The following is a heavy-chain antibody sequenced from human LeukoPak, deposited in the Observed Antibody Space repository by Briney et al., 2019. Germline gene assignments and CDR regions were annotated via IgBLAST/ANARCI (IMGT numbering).Heavy chain of an antibody. CDR3: ARDDATTARASGMDV. CDR1: GFTFTTYV. V-gene: IGHV3-21*01. Sequence: PGGSLRLSCAASGFTFTTYVMNWVRQAPGKGLEWVSYISRDSAYMYLADSVKGRFTISRDNAKNSLYLQMNSLRGEDTAVYYCARDDATTARASGMDVWGKGTTVTVSS. J-gene: IGHJ6*04. CDR2: ISRDSAYM. D-gene: IGHD6-6*01.